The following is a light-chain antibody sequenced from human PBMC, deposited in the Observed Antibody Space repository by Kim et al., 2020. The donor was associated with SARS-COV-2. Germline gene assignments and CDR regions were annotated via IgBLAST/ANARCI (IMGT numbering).Light chain of an antibody. V-gene: IGKV1-39*01. CDR1: QRISRY. J-gene: IGKJ2*01. CDR3: QQGYSTPPT. Sequence: SASVGDSVTITCRSSQRISRYLNWYQQKPGKAAKLLIYAASSLQSGVPSRFSGSGSGTDVTLTISSLQPEDFATYYCQQGYSTPPTFGQGTKLEIK. CDR2: AAS.